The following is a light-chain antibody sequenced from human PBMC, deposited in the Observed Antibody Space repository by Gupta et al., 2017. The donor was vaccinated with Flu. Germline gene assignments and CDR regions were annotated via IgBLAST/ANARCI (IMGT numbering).Light chain of an antibody. J-gene: IGKJ3*01. Sequence: EIVLTPTPGTLSLSPGERATLSCRASQSVSSSYLAWYQQKPGQAPRLLIYVASSRATGIPDRFSGSGSGTEFTLTISRLEPEDFAVYYCQHECSSPFTFGHGTKVDIK. CDR3: QHECSSPFT. CDR1: QSVSSSY. CDR2: VAS. V-gene: IGKV3-20*01.